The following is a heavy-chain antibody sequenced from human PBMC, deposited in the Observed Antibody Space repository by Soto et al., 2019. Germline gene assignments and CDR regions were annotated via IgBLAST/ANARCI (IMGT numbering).Heavy chain of an antibody. CDR2: IWYDGSNK. Sequence: GGSLRLSCAASGFTFSSYGMHWVRQAPGKGLEWVAVIWYDGSNKYYADSVKGRFTISRDNSKNTLYLQMNSLRAEDTAVYYCARDRRGDWNFLGYYGMDVWGQGTTVTVSS. D-gene: IGHD1-7*01. J-gene: IGHJ6*02. CDR1: GFTFSSYG. V-gene: IGHV3-33*01. CDR3: ARDRRGDWNFLGYYGMDV.